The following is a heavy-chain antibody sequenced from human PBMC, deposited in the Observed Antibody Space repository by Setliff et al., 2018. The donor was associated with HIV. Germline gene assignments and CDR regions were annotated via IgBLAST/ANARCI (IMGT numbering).Heavy chain of an antibody. Sequence: SVKVSCKASGGTLSSYTISWVRQAPGQGLEWMGRIIPILGIANYAQKFQGRVTITADKSTSTAYMELSSLSSEDTAVYYCAGDWEFLDYYDSSGHPEYYFDSWGQGTLVTVSS. CDR2: IIPILGIA. D-gene: IGHD3-22*01. CDR1: GGTLSSYT. CDR3: AGDWEFLDYYDSSGHPEYYFDS. J-gene: IGHJ4*02. V-gene: IGHV1-69*04.